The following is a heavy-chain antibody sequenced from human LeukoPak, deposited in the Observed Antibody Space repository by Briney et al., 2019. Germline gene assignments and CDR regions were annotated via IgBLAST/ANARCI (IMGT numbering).Heavy chain of an antibody. J-gene: IGHJ4*02. CDR2: ISGSGGST. CDR3: AKSWGSGWYNY. V-gene: IGHV3-23*01. D-gene: IGHD6-19*01. CDR1: GFTFGSYA. Sequence: GGSLRLSCAASGFTFGSYAMSWVRQAPGKGLEWVSAISGSGGSTYYADSVKGRFTISRDNSKNTLYLQMNSLRAEDTAVYYCAKSWGSGWYNYWGQGTLVTVSS.